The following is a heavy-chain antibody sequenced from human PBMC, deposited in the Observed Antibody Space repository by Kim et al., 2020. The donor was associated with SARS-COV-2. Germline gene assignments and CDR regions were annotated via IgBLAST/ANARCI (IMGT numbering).Heavy chain of an antibody. V-gene: IGHV3-33*01. CDR1: GFTFSSYG. CDR3: ARDRWGGHFDY. D-gene: IGHD7-27*01. J-gene: IGHJ4*02. CDR2: IWYDGSNK. Sequence: GGSLRLSCAASGFTFSSYGMHWVRQAPGKGLEWVAVIWYDGSNKYYADSVKGRFTISRDNSKNTLYLQMNSLRAEDTAVYYCARDRWGGHFDYWGQGTLVTVSS.